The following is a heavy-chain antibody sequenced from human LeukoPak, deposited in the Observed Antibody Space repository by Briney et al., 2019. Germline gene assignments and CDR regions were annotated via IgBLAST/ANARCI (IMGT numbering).Heavy chain of an antibody. V-gene: IGHV4-39*01. CDR1: GDSISGSSFY. Sequence: SETLSLTCTVSGDSISGSSFYWAWIRQPPGKGPEWVGNFYYTGSTYYNPSLKSRVAISADTTKNQFSLKVSSVTAADTAVYYCARYDSGEFDYWGRGTLVIVSS. J-gene: IGHJ4*02. D-gene: IGHD3-10*01. CDR2: FYYTGST. CDR3: ARYDSGEFDY.